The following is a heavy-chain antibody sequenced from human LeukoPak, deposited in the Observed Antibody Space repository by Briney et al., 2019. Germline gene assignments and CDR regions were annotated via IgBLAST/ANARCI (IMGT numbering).Heavy chain of an antibody. J-gene: IGHJ4*02. CDR1: GFTFSSYS. V-gene: IGHV3-48*04. CDR3: AGSGGSSYGYIDY. CDR2: ISSSGSTI. Sequence: GSLRLSCAASGFTFSSYSMDWVRPGPGKGLDWVSYISSSGSTIYYADSVKGRFTISRDNAKNSLYLQMNSLRAEDTAVYYCAGSGGSSYGYIDYWGQGTLVTVSS. D-gene: IGHD5-18*01.